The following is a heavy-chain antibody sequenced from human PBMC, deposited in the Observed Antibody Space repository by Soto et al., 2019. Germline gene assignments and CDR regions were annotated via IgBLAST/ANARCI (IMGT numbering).Heavy chain of an antibody. D-gene: IGHD4-4*01. CDR1: GFSFSNYA. CDR3: AKDLIDYSISYFDY. J-gene: IGHJ4*02. CDR2: ITSTGYT. Sequence: LRLSCATSGFSFSNYAMSWVRQAPGKGLEWVAGITSTGYTYYVESLKGRFTISRDNSKNTVSLQMNSLRAEDTAVYYCAKDLIDYSISYFDYWGQGTLVTVSS. V-gene: IGHV3-23*01.